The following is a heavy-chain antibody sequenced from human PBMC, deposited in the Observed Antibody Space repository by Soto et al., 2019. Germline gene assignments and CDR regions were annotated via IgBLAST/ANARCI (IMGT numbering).Heavy chain of an antibody. CDR1: GFTFSSYG. J-gene: IGHJ2*01. D-gene: IGHD3-10*01. Sequence: QVQLVESGGGVVQPGRSLRLSCAASGFTFSSYGMHWVRQAPGKGLEWVAVISYDGSNKYYADSVKGRFTISRDNSKNTLYLQMNSLGAEDTAVYYCAKERKIWLRWYSDLWGRGPLVTVPS. V-gene: IGHV3-30*18. CDR2: ISYDGSNK. CDR3: AKERKIWLRWYSDL.